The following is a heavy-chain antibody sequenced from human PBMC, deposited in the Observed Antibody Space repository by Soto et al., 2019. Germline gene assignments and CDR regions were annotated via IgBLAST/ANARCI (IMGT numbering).Heavy chain of an antibody. CDR2: ISGSGNTI. CDR1: GFSFRDYY. J-gene: IGHJ5*02. V-gene: IGHV3-11*01. CDR3: ARDRLPMVVVVRGWFDP. D-gene: IGHD3-22*01. Sequence: QVQLVESGGALVKPGGSLRLSCAASGFSFRDYYMSWIRQAPGKGLEWISYISGSGNTIYYADSVKGRFIISRDNAKNSLCLQMNSLRADDTAVYYCARDRLPMVVVVRGWFDPWGQGTLVTVSS.